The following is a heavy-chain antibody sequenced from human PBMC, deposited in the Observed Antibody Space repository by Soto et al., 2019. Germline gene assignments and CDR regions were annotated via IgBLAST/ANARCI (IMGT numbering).Heavy chain of an antibody. CDR2: ISYDGIHK. J-gene: IGHJ4*02. CDR3: AKGDSPKPDY. CDR1: GFTFNTYA. V-gene: IGHV3-30*18. Sequence: GGSLRLSCTGSGFTFNTYAMHWVRQAPGKGLEWVAVISYDGIHKYYADSVKGRFTISGDNSKNSMYLQMNSLRAEDTALYYCAKGDSPKPDYWGQGTLVTVSS.